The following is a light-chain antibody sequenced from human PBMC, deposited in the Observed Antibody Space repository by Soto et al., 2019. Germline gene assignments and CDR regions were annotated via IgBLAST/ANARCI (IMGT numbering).Light chain of an antibody. V-gene: IGKV3-11*01. Sequence: EIVLTQSPATLSLSPGERATLSCRASQSVSRSLAWYQQKSGQAPRLLIYDASNRATGIPTRFSGSGSGTEFTLTLSSFEPQEFAVYYCQQRSNWPPTFGRGTKVEIK. CDR3: QQRSNWPPT. J-gene: IGKJ1*01. CDR2: DAS. CDR1: QSVSRS.